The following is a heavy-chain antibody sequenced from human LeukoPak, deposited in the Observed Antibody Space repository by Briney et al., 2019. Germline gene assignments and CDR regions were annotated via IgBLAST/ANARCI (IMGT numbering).Heavy chain of an antibody. D-gene: IGHD5-18*01. V-gene: IGHV3-21*01. Sequence: GGSLRLFCAASGFTFSSYSMNWVRQAPGKGLEWVSSISSSSSYIYYADSVKGRFTISRDNAKNSLYLQMNSLRAEDTAVYYCAGEKRGYSYGYYDYWGQGTLVTVSS. CDR1: GFTFSSYS. CDR2: ISSSSSYI. J-gene: IGHJ4*02. CDR3: AGEKRGYSYGYYDY.